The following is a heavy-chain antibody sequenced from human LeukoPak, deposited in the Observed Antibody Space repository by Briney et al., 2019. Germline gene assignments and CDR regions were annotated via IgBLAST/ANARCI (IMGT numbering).Heavy chain of an antibody. CDR2: INPSGGST. CDR3: ARHSSGWYFDY. J-gene: IGHJ4*02. Sequence: ASVKDSCKASGYTLTSYYMHWVRQAPGQGREWMGIINPSGGSTSYAQKFQGRVTMTRDTSTSTVYMELSSLRSEDTAVYYCARHSSGWYFDYWGQGTLVTVSS. D-gene: IGHD6-19*01. CDR1: GYTLTSYY. V-gene: IGHV1-46*03.